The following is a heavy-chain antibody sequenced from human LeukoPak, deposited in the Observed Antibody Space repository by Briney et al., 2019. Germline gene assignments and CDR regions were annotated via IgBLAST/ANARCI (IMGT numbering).Heavy chain of an antibody. J-gene: IGHJ4*02. CDR2: ISSSSSTI. CDR1: GFTFSSYS. D-gene: IGHD3-22*01. CDR3: ARDVKGYYDTSGYVA. V-gene: IGHV3-48*01. Sequence: GGSLRLSCAASGFTFSSYSTNWVRQAPGKGLEWVSYISSSSSTIYYADSVKGRFTISRDNAKNSLYLQMNSLRAEDTAVYYCARDVKGYYDTSGYVAWGQGTLVTVSS.